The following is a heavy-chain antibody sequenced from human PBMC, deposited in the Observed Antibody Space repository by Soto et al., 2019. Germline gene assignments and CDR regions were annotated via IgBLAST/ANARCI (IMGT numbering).Heavy chain of an antibody. J-gene: IGHJ4*02. Sequence: PVGSLRLSCAASGCTFSSYEMNWVRHAPGKGLEWVSYISSSGSTIYYADSVKGRFTISRDNAKNSLYLQMNSLRAEDTAVYYCARNGGKLWLRPFDYLGQGTLVKVSS. D-gene: IGHD5-18*01. CDR3: ARNGGKLWLRPFDY. V-gene: IGHV3-48*03. CDR1: GCTFSSYE. CDR2: ISSSGSTI.